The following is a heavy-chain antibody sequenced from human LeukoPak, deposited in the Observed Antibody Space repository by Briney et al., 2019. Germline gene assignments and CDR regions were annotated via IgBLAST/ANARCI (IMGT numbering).Heavy chain of an antibody. CDR2: ISAYNGNT. D-gene: IGHD2-2*03. CDR1: GYTFTSYG. Sequence: ASVKVSCKASGYTFTSYGISWVRQAPGQGLEWMGWISAYNGNTNYAQKLQGRVTMTTDTSTSTAYMELSSLRSEDTAVYYCARKLGHCSSTSCYGVNWFDPWGQGTLVTVSS. J-gene: IGHJ5*02. V-gene: IGHV1-18*01. CDR3: ARKLGHCSSTSCYGVNWFDP.